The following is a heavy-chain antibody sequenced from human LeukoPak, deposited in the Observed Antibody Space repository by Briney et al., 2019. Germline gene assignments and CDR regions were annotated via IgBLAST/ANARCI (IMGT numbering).Heavy chain of an antibody. CDR2: ISSTSNYI. CDR1: EFIFSSYS. D-gene: IGHD3-10*01. V-gene: IGHV3-21*01. Sequence: GVSVGLSYAACEFIFSSYSMNWVRQAPGKGLESGSSISSTSNYIYYADSVTGRFTIYRDNAKNSLYLQMNSLRPEDTAVYYCARDRRYYGSGSPAWFDPWRQGTLVSVSS. CDR3: ARDRRYYGSGSPAWFDP. J-gene: IGHJ5*02.